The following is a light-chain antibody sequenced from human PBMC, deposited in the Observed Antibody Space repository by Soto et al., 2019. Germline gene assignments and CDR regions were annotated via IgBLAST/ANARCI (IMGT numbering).Light chain of an antibody. CDR3: SSFRGSIVV. J-gene: IGLJ1*01. V-gene: IGLV2-14*03. CDR1: SSDIGGYNS. Sequence: QSVLTQPASVSASPGQSITISCTGTSSDIGGYNSVSWYQQHPGKAPKLMFYDVNDRPSGVSNRFSGSKSGNTASLTISGLQAEDEAHYYCSSFRGSIVVFGSGTNVTVL. CDR2: DVN.